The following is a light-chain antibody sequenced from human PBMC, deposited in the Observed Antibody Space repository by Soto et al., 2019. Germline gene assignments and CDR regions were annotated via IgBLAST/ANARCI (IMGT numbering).Light chain of an antibody. CDR2: EDN. J-gene: IGLJ2*01. Sequence: NFMLTQPHSVSESPGKTVTISCTGSSGSIASNYVQWYQQRPGSAPTTVIYEDNQRPSGVPDRFSGSIDRSSNSASLTISGLKTDDEADYYCQSYDSSIPVVFGGGTKLTVL. V-gene: IGLV6-57*02. CDR3: QSYDSSIPVV. CDR1: SGSIASNY.